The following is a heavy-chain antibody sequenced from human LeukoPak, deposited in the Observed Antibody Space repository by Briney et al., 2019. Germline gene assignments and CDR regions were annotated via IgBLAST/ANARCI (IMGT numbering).Heavy chain of an antibody. J-gene: IGHJ3*02. Sequence: SETLSLTCIVSGGSISTYYWSWIRQPAGKGPEWIGRIYTSGNINYNPSLKSRVTMSVGTSKNQFSLKLTSVTAADTAVYYCARDEPGYSFDNWGQGTMVTVSS. CDR3: ARDEPGYSFDN. CDR2: IYTSGNI. D-gene: IGHD1-14*01. V-gene: IGHV4-4*07. CDR1: GGSISTYY.